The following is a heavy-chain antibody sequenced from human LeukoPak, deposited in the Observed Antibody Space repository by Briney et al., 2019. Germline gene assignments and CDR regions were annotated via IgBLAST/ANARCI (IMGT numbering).Heavy chain of an antibody. J-gene: IGHJ4*02. V-gene: IGHV1-8*02. CDR1: GYTFTSYG. D-gene: IGHD3-22*01. Sequence: ASVKVSCKASGYTFTSYGINWVRQATGQGLEWMGWMNPNSGNTGYAQKFQGRVTMTRNTSISTAYMELSSLRSEDTAVYYCARGGRYYDSSGYYGLFGETKSIDYWGQGTLVTVSS. CDR2: MNPNSGNT. CDR3: ARGGRYYDSSGYYGLFGETKSIDY.